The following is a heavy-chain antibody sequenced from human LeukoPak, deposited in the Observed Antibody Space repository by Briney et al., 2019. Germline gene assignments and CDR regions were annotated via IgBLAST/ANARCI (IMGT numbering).Heavy chain of an antibody. V-gene: IGHV4-59*01. CDR3: ASNTGTVFDY. D-gene: IGHD7-27*01. Sequence: SETLSLTCTVSGGSISSYYWSWIRQPPGKGLEWIGYVYYSGSTEYNPSLRSRVTISLEMSKHQFSLNLTSATAADTAVYYCASNTGTVFDYWGQGALVTVSS. CDR2: VYYSGST. CDR1: GGSISSYY. J-gene: IGHJ4*02.